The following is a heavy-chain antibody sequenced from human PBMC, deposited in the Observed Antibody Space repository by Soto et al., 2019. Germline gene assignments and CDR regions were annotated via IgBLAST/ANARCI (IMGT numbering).Heavy chain of an antibody. J-gene: IGHJ6*02. D-gene: IGHD2-15*01. CDR2: ISYDGSNK. V-gene: IGHV3-30-3*01. CDR1: GFTFSSYA. Sequence: QVQLVESGGGVVQPGRSLRLSCAASGFTFSSYAMHWVRQAPGKGLEWVAVISYDGSNKYYADSVKGRFTISRDNSKNTLYLQMNRLRAEDMAVYYCVRDTYCSGGSCSYYGLDVWGQGTTVTVSS. CDR3: VRDTYCSGGSCSYYGLDV.